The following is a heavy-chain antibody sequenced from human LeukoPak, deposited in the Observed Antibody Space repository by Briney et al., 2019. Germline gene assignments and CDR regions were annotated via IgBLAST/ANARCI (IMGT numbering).Heavy chain of an antibody. D-gene: IGHD6-13*01. CDR2: INTDESRA. V-gene: IGHV3-74*03. CDR1: GFTFSSYW. J-gene: IGHJ4*02. Sequence: GGSLRLSCAASGFTFSSYWMHWVRQAPGKGLVWVSRINTDESRATYADSVKGRFTISRDNAKNTLYLQMNSLRAEDTAVYYCARIIVAGGGIDYWGQGTLVTVSS. CDR3: ARIIVAGGGIDY.